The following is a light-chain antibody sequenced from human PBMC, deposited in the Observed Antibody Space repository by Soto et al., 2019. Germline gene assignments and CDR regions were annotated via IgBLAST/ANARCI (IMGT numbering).Light chain of an antibody. V-gene: IGLV2-14*01. J-gene: IGLJ2*01. CDR3: SSYTTSVTVI. Sequence: QSALTQPASVSGSPGQSITISCTGTHSDVGAFNSVSWYQHHPGAGAPKLMFFQVSSRPSWISDRFSGSKFGNSASLTISRLQAEDEADYYCSSYTTSVTVIFGGGTKVTVL. CDR1: HSDVGAFNS. CDR2: QVS.